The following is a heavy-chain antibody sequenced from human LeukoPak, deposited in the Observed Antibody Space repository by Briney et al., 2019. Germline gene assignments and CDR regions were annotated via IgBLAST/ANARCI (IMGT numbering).Heavy chain of an antibody. CDR3: ARDLQGYDPLLVFWFDP. CDR1: GYTFTGYY. J-gene: IGHJ5*02. V-gene: IGHV1-18*04. CDR2: ISAYNGNT. D-gene: IGHD2-15*01. Sequence: GASVKVSCKASGYTFTGYYMHWVRQAPGQGLEWMGWISAYNGNTNYAQKLQGRVTMTTDTSTSTAYMELRSLRSDDTAVYYCARDLQGYDPLLVFWFDPWGQGTLVTVSS.